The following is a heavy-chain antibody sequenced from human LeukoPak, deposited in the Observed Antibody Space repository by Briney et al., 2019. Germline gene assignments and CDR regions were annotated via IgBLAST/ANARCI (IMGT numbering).Heavy chain of an antibody. CDR2: ISYDGSNQ. V-gene: IGHV3-30-3*01. CDR3: ARDGEGYSSSWLRYFDY. Sequence: PGGSLRLSCAASGFTFSSYAMHWVRQAPGKGLEWVAVISYDGSNQYYADSVKGRFTISRDNSKNTLYLQMNSLRAEDTAVYYCARDGEGYSSSWLRYFDYWGQGTLVTVSS. J-gene: IGHJ4*02. CDR1: GFTFSSYA. D-gene: IGHD6-13*01.